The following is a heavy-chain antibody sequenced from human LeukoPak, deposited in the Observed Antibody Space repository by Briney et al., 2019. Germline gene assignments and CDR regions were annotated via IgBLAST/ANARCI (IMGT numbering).Heavy chain of an antibody. D-gene: IGHD3-22*01. CDR3: ARDRIYDSSGYPSPDAFDI. Sequence: ASVKVSCKASGYTFTSYGISWVRQAPGQGLEWMGWISAYNGNTNYAQKLQGRVTMTTDTSTSTVYMELRSLRSDDTAVYYCARDRIYDSSGYPSPDAFDIWGQGTMVTVSS. CDR1: GYTFTSYG. V-gene: IGHV1-18*01. J-gene: IGHJ3*02. CDR2: ISAYNGNT.